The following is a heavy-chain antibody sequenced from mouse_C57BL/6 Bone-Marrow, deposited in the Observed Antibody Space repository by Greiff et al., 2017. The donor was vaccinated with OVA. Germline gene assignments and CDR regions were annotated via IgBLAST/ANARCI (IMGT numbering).Heavy chain of an antibody. D-gene: IGHD1-1*01. CDR1: GYTFTSYW. CDR3: AFYGSSYYYFDY. CDR2: IDPSDSYT. J-gene: IGHJ2*01. V-gene: IGHV1-59*01. Sequence: QVQLQQPGAELVRPGTSVKSSCKASGYTFTSYWMHWVKQRPGQGLEWIGVIDPSDSYTNYNQKFKGKATLTVDTSSSTAYMQLSSLTSEDSAVYYCAFYGSSYYYFDYWGQGTTLTVSS.